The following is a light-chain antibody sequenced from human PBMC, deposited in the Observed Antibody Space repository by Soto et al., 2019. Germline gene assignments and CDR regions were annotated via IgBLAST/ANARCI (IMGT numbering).Light chain of an antibody. J-gene: IGKJ5*01. CDR1: QSISGA. CDR3: QQYGTSEII. V-gene: IGKV3-15*01. CDR2: GAS. Sequence: EIVMTQSPATLSVSPGVRAALSCRASQSISGALAWYQRKPGQAPRLLIYGASTRATTFPARFSGSGSGTDFTLTITRLEPEDFAVFYCQQYGTSEIIFGQGTRLEI.